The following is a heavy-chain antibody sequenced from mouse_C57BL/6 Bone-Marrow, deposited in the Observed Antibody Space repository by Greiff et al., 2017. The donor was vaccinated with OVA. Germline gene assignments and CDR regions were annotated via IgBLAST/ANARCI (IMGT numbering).Heavy chain of an antibody. Sequence: EVQRVESEGGLVQPGSSMKLSCTASGFTFSDYYMAWVRQVPEKGLEWVANINYDGSSTYYLDSLKSRFIISRDNAQNILYLQMSSLQSEDTATYYCARDTVANWYFDVWGTGTTVTVSS. CDR1: GFTFSDYY. CDR2: INYDGSST. CDR3: ARDTVANWYFDV. D-gene: IGHD1-1*01. J-gene: IGHJ1*03. V-gene: IGHV5-16*01.